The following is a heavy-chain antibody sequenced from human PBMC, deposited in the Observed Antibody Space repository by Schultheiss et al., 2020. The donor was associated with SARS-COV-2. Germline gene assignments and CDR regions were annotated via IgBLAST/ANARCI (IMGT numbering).Heavy chain of an antibody. Sequence: ASVKVSCKASGYTFTSYYMHWVRQAPGQGLEWMGIINPSGGSTSYAQKFQGRVTMTRDTSTSTVYMELSSLRSEDTAVYYCARDGHDYGDKSSLFDIWGQGTMVTVSS. CDR1: GYTFTSYY. J-gene: IGHJ3*02. V-gene: IGHV1-46*01. CDR2: INPSGGST. CDR3: ARDGHDYGDKSSLFDI. D-gene: IGHD4-17*01.